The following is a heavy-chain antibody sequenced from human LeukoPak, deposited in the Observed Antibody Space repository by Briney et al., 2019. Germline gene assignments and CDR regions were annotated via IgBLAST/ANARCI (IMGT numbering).Heavy chain of an antibody. CDR3: AKDLGLGRYFDWLSGLVDY. CDR1: GFTFSSYA. J-gene: IGHJ4*02. CDR2: ISGSGGST. Sequence: GGSLRLSCAASGFTFSSYAMSWVRQAPGQGLEWVSAISGSGGSTYYADSVKGRFTISRDNSKNTLYLQMNSLRAEDTAVYYCAKDLGLGRYFDWLSGLVDYWGQGTLVTVSS. V-gene: IGHV3-23*01. D-gene: IGHD3-9*01.